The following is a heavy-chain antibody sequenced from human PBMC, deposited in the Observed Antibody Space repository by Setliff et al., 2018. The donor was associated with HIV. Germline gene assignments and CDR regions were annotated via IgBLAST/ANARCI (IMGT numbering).Heavy chain of an antibody. CDR2: IIPILGIA. CDR3: ASDRRHSSSPGSFDP. CDR1: GGTFSSYA. J-gene: IGHJ5*02. Sequence: SVKVSCKASGGTFSSYAISWVRQAPGQGLEWMGGIIPILGIANYAQKFQGRVTITADKSTSTAYMELSSLRSEDTAVYYCASDRRHSSSPGSFDPWGQGTPVTVSS. D-gene: IGHD6-6*01. V-gene: IGHV1-69*10.